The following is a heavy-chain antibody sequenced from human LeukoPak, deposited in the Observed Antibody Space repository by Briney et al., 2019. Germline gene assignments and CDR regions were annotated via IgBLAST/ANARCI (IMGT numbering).Heavy chain of an antibody. CDR3: AGSYGSGSYQITPDFDY. CDR2: INHSGGT. D-gene: IGHD3-10*01. V-gene: IGHV4-34*01. Sequence: NPSETLSLTCAVYGGSFSAYYWSWIRQPPGKGLEWIGEINHSGGTYYNPSLKSRVTISVDTSKNQFSLKLSSVTAADTAVYYCAGSYGSGSYQITPDFDYWGQGTLVTVSS. CDR1: GGSFSAYY. J-gene: IGHJ4*02.